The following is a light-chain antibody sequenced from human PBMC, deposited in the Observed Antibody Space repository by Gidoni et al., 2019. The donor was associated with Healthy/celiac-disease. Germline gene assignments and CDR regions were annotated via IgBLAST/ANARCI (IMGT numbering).Light chain of an antibody. CDR1: QSVSSSY. V-gene: IGKV3-20*01. Sequence: DIVLTQSPGTLSLSPGDRATLSCRASQSVSSSYLAWYQQKPGQAPRLLIYGASSRDTGIPDRFSGSGSGTDFTLTISRLEPEDFAVYYCQQYGSSPYTFGQGTKLEIK. CDR3: QQYGSSPYT. CDR2: GAS. J-gene: IGKJ2*01.